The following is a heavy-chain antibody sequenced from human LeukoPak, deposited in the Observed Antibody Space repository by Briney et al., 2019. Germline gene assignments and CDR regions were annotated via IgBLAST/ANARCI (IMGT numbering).Heavy chain of an antibody. CDR3: AKRRYSSVSIDY. J-gene: IGHJ4*02. Sequence: GGSLRLSCAASGFSFGSCGMHWVRQAPGKGLEWVAVISYDGSDTYCASSLKGRFTISRDNSKNTVFLQMNSLRAEDTAVYYCAKRRYSSVSIDYWGQGTLVTVSS. V-gene: IGHV3-30*18. CDR1: GFSFGSCG. CDR2: ISYDGSDT. D-gene: IGHD6-19*01.